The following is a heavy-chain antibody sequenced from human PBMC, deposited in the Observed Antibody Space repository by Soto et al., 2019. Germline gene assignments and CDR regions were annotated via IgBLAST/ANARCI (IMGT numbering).Heavy chain of an antibody. D-gene: IGHD3-22*01. Sequence: PGGSLRLSCAASGFTFSSYAMHWVRQAPGKGLEWVAVISYDGSSKYYADSVKGRFTISRDNSKNTLYLQMNSLRAEDTAVYYCASYVSGYYYGPFDYWGQGTLVTVSS. CDR2: ISYDGSSK. J-gene: IGHJ4*02. V-gene: IGHV3-30-3*01. CDR3: ASYVSGYYYGPFDY. CDR1: GFTFSSYA.